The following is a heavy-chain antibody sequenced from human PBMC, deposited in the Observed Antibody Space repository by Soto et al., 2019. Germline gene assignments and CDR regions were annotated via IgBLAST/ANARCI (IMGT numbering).Heavy chain of an antibody. V-gene: IGHV4-31*03. CDR1: GGSISSGGYY. Sequence: QVQLQESGPGLVKPSQTLSLTCTVSGGSISSGGYYWSWIRQHPGKGLEWIGYIYYSGSTYYNPSLQSRVTISVDTSKNHFSLKLSSVTAADTAVYYCARDNVALARTQFDYWGQGTLVTVSS. J-gene: IGHJ4*02. CDR3: ARDNVALARTQFDY. D-gene: IGHD6-19*01. CDR2: IYYSGST.